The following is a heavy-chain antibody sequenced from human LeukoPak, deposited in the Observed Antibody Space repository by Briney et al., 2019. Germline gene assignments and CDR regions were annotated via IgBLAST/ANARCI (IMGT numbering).Heavy chain of an antibody. Sequence: PGGSLRLSCEASGFVFDQHGMSWVRQGPGKGLEWVSSISWNSGSTTYADSVKGRFTISRDSALYLQMDTLRAEDTALYYCARDLGIGGSPDGFDLWGQGTMVTASS. CDR2: ISWNSGST. V-gene: IGHV3-20*04. D-gene: IGHD1-26*01. J-gene: IGHJ3*01. CDR1: GFVFDQHG. CDR3: ARDLGIGGSPDGFDL.